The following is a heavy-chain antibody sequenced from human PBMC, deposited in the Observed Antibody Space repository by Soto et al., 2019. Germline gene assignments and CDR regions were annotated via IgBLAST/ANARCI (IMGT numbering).Heavy chain of an antibody. CDR1: GYTFTSYD. J-gene: IGHJ6*03. Sequence: ASVKVSCKASGYTFTSYDINWVRQATGQGLEWMGWMNPNSGNTGYAQKFQGRVTMTRNTSISTAYMELSSLRSEDTAVYYCARAYGDYWNYYYYYMDVWGKGTTVTVSS. D-gene: IGHD4-17*01. CDR3: ARAYGDYWNYYYYYMDV. CDR2: MNPNSGNT. V-gene: IGHV1-8*01.